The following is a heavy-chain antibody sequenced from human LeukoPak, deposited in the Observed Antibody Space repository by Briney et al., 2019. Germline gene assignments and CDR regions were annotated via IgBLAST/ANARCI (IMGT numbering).Heavy chain of an antibody. J-gene: IGHJ4*02. CDR3: ATNTMVRGVPNY. D-gene: IGHD3-10*01. CDR2: ISSNGGST. CDR1: GFTFSSYA. Sequence: GGSLRLSCAASGFTFSSYAMHWVRQAPGKGLEYVSAISSNGGSTYYANSVKGRFTISRDNSKNTLYLQMGSLRAEDMAVYYCATNTMVRGVPNYWGQGTLVTVSS. V-gene: IGHV3-64*01.